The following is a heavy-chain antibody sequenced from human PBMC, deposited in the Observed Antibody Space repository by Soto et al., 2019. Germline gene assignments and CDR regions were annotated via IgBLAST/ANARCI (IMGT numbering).Heavy chain of an antibody. CDR2: IYHSGST. D-gene: IGHD2-15*01. V-gene: IGHV4-30-2*01. CDR3: ARASHCSGGSCYSYYFDY. Sequence: PSETLSLTCAVSGGSISSGGYSWSWIRQPPGKGLEWIGYIYHSGSTYYNPSLKSRVTISVDRSKNQFSLKLSSVTAADTAVYYCARASHCSGGSCYSYYFDYWGQGTLVTVSS. J-gene: IGHJ4*02. CDR1: GGSISSGGYS.